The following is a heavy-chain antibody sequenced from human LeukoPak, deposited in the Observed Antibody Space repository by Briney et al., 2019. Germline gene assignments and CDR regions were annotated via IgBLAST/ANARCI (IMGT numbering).Heavy chain of an antibody. D-gene: IGHD5-12*01. CDR3: ARDRYSGYDLDY. Sequence: SVKVSCKASGGAFSSYAISWVRQAPGQGLEWMGRIIPILGIANYAQKFQGRVTITADKSTSTAYMELSSLRSEDTAVYYCARDRYSGYDLDYWGQGTLVTVSS. CDR1: GGAFSSYA. CDR2: IIPILGIA. V-gene: IGHV1-69*04. J-gene: IGHJ4*02.